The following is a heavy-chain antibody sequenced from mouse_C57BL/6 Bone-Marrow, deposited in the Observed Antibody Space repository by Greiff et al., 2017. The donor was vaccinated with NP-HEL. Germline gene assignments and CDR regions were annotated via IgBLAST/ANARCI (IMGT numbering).Heavy chain of an antibody. Sequence: VQLQQSGPGLVQPSPCLSMTCTVSGFSLTSYGVHWVRQSPGQGLEWLGVIWSGGSTDYNAAFLSRLSTTKDNSKSQVFFKMNSLQADDTAIDCCAPNAYGSSAGYARDYGGQGTSVTVSS. D-gene: IGHD1-1*01. CDR1: GFSLTSYG. J-gene: IGHJ4*01. CDR3: APNAYGSSAGYARDY. CDR2: IWSGGST. V-gene: IGHV2-5*01.